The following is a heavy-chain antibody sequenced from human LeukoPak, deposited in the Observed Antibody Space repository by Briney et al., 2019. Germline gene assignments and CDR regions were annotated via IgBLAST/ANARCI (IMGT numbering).Heavy chain of an antibody. D-gene: IGHD4-17*01. CDR1: GYTFTSYY. V-gene: IGHV1-46*01. CDR3: AGEDYGDHYFDY. J-gene: IGHJ4*02. CDR2: INPSGGST. Sequence: ASVKVSCKASGYTFTSYYMHWVRQAPGQGLEWMGIINPSGGSTSYAQKFQGRVTMTRDTSTSTAYLELRSLRSDDTAVYYCAGEDYGDHYFDYWGQGTLVTVSS.